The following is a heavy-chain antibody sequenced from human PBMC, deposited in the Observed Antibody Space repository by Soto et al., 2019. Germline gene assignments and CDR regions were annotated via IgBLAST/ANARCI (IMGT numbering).Heavy chain of an antibody. V-gene: IGHV4-31*03. J-gene: IGHJ5*02. CDR2: IYYSGST. D-gene: IGHD1-20*01. Sequence: QVQLQESGPGLVKPSQTLSLTCTVSGGSISSGGYYWSWIRQHPGKGLEWIGYIYYSGSTYYNPSLKSRVTITVXTXQNQFSLKLSSVTAADTAVYYCARVGGITGTTSVGTWGQGTLVTVSS. CDR3: ARVGGITGTTSVGT. CDR1: GGSISSGGYY.